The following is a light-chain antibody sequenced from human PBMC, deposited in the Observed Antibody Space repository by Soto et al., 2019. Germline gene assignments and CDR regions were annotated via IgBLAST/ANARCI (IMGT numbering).Light chain of an antibody. V-gene: IGLV2-14*01. CDR1: SSDVGGYNH. CDR2: DVS. CDR3: SSYTSSSTLYV. J-gene: IGLJ1*01. Sequence: QSVLTQPASVSGSPGQSITISCTGTSSDVGGYNHVSWYQQHPGKAPKLMIYDVSNRPSGVSNRFSGSKSGNTASLTISGLQAEDEADYYCSSYTSSSTLYVFGTGTKVTVL.